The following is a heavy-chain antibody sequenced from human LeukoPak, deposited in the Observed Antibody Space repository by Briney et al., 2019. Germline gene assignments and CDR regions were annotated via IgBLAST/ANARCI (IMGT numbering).Heavy chain of an antibody. CDR1: GDSITSGGYY. V-gene: IGHV4-30-4*08. D-gene: IGHD6-13*01. CDR3: ARAYSGSCDY. Sequence: PSETLSLTCTVSGDSITSGGYYWSWIRQPPGKGLEWIGYIYYSGSAYYNPSLKSRVTISVDTSKNQFSLKLSSVTAADTAVYYCARAYSGSCDYWGQGTLVTVSS. J-gene: IGHJ4*02. CDR2: IYYSGSA.